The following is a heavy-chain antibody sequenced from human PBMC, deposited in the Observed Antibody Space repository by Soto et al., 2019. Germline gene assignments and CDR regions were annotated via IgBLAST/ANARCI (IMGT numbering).Heavy chain of an antibody. V-gene: IGHV3-11*01. Sequence: QVQLVESGGDLVKPGGSLRLSCAASGFTFSDYYMNWIRQTPGKGLECISYIRSSVSTIYYADSVKGRFTISRDNAKNSLYLQMNSLRAEDTAVYYCARGMGWGYSGYDRVFDYWGQGTLVTVSS. CDR2: IRSSVSTI. CDR3: ARGMGWGYSGYDRVFDY. CDR1: GFTFSDYY. J-gene: IGHJ4*02. D-gene: IGHD5-12*01.